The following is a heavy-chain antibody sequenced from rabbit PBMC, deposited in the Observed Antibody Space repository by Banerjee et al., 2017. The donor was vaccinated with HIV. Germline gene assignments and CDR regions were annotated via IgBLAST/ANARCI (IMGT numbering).Heavy chain of an antibody. CDR3: ARDGSSYYTFNL. J-gene: IGHJ4*01. D-gene: IGHD8-1*01. Sequence: QEQLVEYGGDLVKPEGSLTLTCTASGFSFSSSYWISWVRQAPGKGLEWIACIYAGSSGSTSYASWAKGRFTISKTSSTTVTLQMTSLTAADTATYFCARDGSSYYTFNLWGPGTLVTVS. CDR1: GFSFSSSYW. V-gene: IGHV1S45*01. CDR2: IYAGSSGST.